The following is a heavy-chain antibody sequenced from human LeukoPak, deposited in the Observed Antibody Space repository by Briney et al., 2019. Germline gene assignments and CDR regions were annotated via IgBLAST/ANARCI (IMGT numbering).Heavy chain of an antibody. CDR2: IDHSGST. CDR3: ARRRRVITFGGVIVNDAFDI. Sequence: PSETLSLTCAVSGGSISSNWWSWVRQPPGKGLEWIGEIDHSGSTNYNPSLKSRVTISVDTSKNQFSLKLSSVTAADTAVYYCARRRRVITFGGVIVNDAFDIWGQGTMVTVSS. D-gene: IGHD3-16*02. V-gene: IGHV4-4*02. CDR1: GGSISSNW. J-gene: IGHJ3*02.